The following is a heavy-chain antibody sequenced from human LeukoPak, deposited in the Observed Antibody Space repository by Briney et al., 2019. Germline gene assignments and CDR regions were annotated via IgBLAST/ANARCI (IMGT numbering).Heavy chain of an antibody. CDR3: ARGPLFEFDY. V-gene: IGHV1-8*01. D-gene: IGHD3-3*01. Sequence: ASVKVSCKTSGYTFINYDINWVRQAAGQGLEWMGWMNPKSGNTGYAPKFQGRVTMTRTTSINTAYLELSSLRSEDTAVYYCARGPLFEFDYWGQGTSVTVSS. CDR2: MNPKSGNT. CDR1: GYTFINYD. J-gene: IGHJ4*02.